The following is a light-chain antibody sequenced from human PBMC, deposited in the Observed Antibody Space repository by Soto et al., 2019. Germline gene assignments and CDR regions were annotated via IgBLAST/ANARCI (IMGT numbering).Light chain of an antibody. CDR1: NSDVGGYNY. J-gene: IGLJ2*01. V-gene: IGLV2-14*01. CDR3: GSYTSSGSRV. Sequence: QSVLTQPASVSGSPGQSIAISCSGTNSDVGGYNYVSWYQQHPGSAPKLMIYDVSNRPSGVSDRFSGSKSGNTASLTISGLQAEDEADYYCGSYTSSGSRVFGGGTKLTVL. CDR2: DVS.